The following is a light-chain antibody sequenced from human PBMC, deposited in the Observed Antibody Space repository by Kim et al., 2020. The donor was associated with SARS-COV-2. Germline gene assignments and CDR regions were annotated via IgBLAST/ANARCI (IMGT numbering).Light chain of an antibody. Sequence: QSITISCTGTSSDVGGYNYVSWYQQHPGKAPKLMIYDVSNRPSGVSNRFSGSKSGNTASLTISGLQAEDEADYYCSSYTGSGTPYVFGTGTQLTVL. CDR3: SSYTGSGTPYV. V-gene: IGLV2-14*03. J-gene: IGLJ1*01. CDR2: DVS. CDR1: SSDVGGYNY.